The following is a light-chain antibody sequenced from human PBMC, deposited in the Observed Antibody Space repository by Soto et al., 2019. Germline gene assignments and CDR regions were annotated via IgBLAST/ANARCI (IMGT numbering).Light chain of an antibody. CDR2: EGS. CDR3: SSYAGSSTHVV. CDR1: SSDVGSYNL. J-gene: IGLJ2*01. Sequence: QSALTQPASVSGSPGQSITISCTGISSDVGSYNLVSWYQQHPGKAPKVMIYEGSKRPSGVSNRFSGSRPGNTVSLTISGLQAEDEAHYYCSSYAGSSTHVVFGGGTKVTVL. V-gene: IGLV2-23*01.